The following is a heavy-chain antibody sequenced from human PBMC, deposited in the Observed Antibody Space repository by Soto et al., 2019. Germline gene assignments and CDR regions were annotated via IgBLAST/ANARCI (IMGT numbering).Heavy chain of an antibody. V-gene: IGHV4-30-2*01. D-gene: IGHD2-2*01. Sequence: PSETLSLTCNMSGDSYSISTYSWSWIRQPPGKALQWIGFIYQSGVTSYNPSLASRVSISLDRSNNQCSLKLKSVTAADTAVYFCAGMPYTSRLRSDLWGPGTLVTVSS. CDR3: AGMPYTSRLRSDL. CDR1: GDSYSISTYS. J-gene: IGHJ5*02. CDR2: IYQSGVT.